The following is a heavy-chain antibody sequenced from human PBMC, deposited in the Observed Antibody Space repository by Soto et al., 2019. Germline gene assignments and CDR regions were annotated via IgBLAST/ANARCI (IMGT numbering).Heavy chain of an antibody. CDR3: GRGRSGQIVIFY. J-gene: IGHJ4*02. D-gene: IGHD1-26*01. V-gene: IGHV1-2*02. CDR1: GYTFAGHY. CDR2: IGPESGAT. Sequence: ASVKVSCKTSGYTFAGHYIHWVRQAPQQGPEWMGEIGPESGATRYAEKFRGRVTMTMDTSITTVYMELRNLSPDDTAVYYCGRGRSGQIVIFYWGQGTPVTVSS.